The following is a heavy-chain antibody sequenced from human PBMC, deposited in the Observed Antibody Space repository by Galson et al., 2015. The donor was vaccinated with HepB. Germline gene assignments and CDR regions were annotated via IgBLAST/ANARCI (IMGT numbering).Heavy chain of an antibody. CDR3: ARDLSLDY. CDR1: GYTFTSHT. CDR2: ISAYNGNT. J-gene: IGHJ4*02. D-gene: IGHD3-3*02. V-gene: IGHV1-18*04. Sequence: SVKVSCKAFGYTFTSHTFSWVRQAPGQGLEWMGWISAYNGNTNSAQKFQDRVTMTTDTSASTAYIELRSLRSDDTAVYYCARDLSLDYWGQGTLVTVSS.